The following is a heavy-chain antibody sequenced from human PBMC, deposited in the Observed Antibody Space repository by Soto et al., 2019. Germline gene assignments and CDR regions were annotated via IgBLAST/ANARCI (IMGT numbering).Heavy chain of an antibody. CDR1: GGVFSNYA. J-gene: IGHJ5*01. CDR2: LVPVFGTP. Sequence: QVQLVQSGAEVKQPGSSVKVSCKASGGVFSNYALTWVRQAPGQGPEWVGGLVPVFGTPNYAPKFQGRVTVTADESTRTGYLELSTLTSADTAIYYCARGSHCLSTGYDFDTWGHGTLVIGSS. V-gene: IGHV1-69*01. D-gene: IGHD5-12*01. CDR3: ARGSHCLSTGYDFDT.